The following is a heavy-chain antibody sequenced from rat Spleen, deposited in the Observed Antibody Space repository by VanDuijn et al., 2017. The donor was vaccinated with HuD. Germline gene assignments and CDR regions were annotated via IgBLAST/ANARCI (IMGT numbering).Heavy chain of an antibody. CDR3: TRENWELDV. CDR2: ITNTGGST. V-gene: IGHV5-31*01. Sequence: EVQLVESGGGLVQPGRSLKLSCVASGFTFNNYWMTWIRQAPGKGLEWVASITNTGGSTYYPDSVKGRFTISRDNAESTLYLHVNSLTSEDTATYYCTRENWELDVWGQGVMVTVSS. CDR1: GFTFNNYW. J-gene: IGHJ2*01. D-gene: IGHD5-1*01.